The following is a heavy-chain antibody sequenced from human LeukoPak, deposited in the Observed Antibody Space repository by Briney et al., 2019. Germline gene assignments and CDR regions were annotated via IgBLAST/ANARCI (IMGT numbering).Heavy chain of an antibody. CDR2: INTNTGNP. CDR1: GYTFTSYA. J-gene: IGHJ6*02. Sequence: ASVKVSCKASGYTFTSYAMNWVRQAPEQGLEWMGWINTNTGNPTYAQGFTGRFVFSLDTSVSAAYLQISSLKAEDTAVYYCARPRAAAGPPDYYYYGMDVWGQGTTVTVSS. CDR3: ARPRAAAGPPDYYYYGMDV. D-gene: IGHD6-13*01. V-gene: IGHV7-4-1*02.